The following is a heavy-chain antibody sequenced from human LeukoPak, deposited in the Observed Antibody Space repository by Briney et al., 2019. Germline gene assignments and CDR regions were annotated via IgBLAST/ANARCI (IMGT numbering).Heavy chain of an antibody. Sequence: GGSLRLSCAASGFTFSNYWMHWVRQAPGKGLEWVAVISYDGTNKNYADSVKGRFTISRDNSKNTLYLQMNSLRAEDTAVYYWARRREVADTGGFDYWGQGTLVTVSS. D-gene: IGHD6-19*01. V-gene: IGHV3-30*03. CDR1: GFTFSNYW. CDR2: ISYDGTNK. CDR3: ARRREVADTGGFDY. J-gene: IGHJ4*02.